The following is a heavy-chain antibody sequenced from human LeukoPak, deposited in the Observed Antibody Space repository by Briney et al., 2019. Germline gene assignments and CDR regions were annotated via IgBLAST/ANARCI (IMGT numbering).Heavy chain of an antibody. D-gene: IGHD3-22*01. CDR3: ARAGDSSGYEYYFDY. V-gene: IGHV4-39*07. Sequence: SETLSLTSTVSGGSISSSSYYWGWIRQPPGKGLEWIGSIYYSGSTYYNPSLKSRVTISVDTSKNQFSLKLSSVSAADTAAYYCARAGDSSGYEYYFDYWGQGTLVTVSS. CDR1: GGSISSSSYY. CDR2: IYYSGST. J-gene: IGHJ4*02.